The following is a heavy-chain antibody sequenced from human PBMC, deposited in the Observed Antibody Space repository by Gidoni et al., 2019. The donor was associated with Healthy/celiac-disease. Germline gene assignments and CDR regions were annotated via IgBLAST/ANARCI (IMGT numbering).Heavy chain of an antibody. CDR2: IYYSGST. Sequence: QVQLQESGPGLVKPSETLSLTCTVSGGSISSYYWSWIRQPPGKGLEWIGYIYYSGSTNYNPSLKSRVTISVDTSKNQFSLKLSSVTAADTAVYYCARGCSGGSCYFSRFDPWGQGTLVTVSS. D-gene: IGHD2-15*01. V-gene: IGHV4-59*01. CDR1: GGSISSYY. CDR3: ARGCSGGSCYFSRFDP. J-gene: IGHJ5*02.